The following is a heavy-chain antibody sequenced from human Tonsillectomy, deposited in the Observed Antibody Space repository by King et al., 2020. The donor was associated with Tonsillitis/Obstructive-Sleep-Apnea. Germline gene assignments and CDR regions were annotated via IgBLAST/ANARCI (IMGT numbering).Heavy chain of an antibody. Sequence: VQLVESGGGLVKPGGSLRLSCAASGFTFGSYSMNWVRQAPGKGLEWVSSISSSSSYINYAYSVKGRFTISRDNAKYSLYLKMNSLRAEDTAVYYCARDSDDTFDIWGQGTMVTVSS. CDR2: ISSSSSYI. CDR1: GFTFGSYS. J-gene: IGHJ3*02. CDR3: ARDSDDTFDI. V-gene: IGHV3-21*01.